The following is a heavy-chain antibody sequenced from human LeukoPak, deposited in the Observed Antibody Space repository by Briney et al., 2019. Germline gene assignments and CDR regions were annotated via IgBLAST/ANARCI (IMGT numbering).Heavy chain of an antibody. CDR1: GGSISSYY. D-gene: IGHD6-19*01. Sequence: KPSETLSLTCTVSGGSISSYYWSWIRQPPGKGLEWIGYIYYSGSTNYNPSLKSRVTISVDTSKNQFSLKLSSVTAADTAVYYCARSSYDYSSGWHRAFDYWGQGTLVTVSS. CDR3: ARSSYDYSSGWHRAFDY. CDR2: IYYSGST. J-gene: IGHJ4*02. V-gene: IGHV4-59*01.